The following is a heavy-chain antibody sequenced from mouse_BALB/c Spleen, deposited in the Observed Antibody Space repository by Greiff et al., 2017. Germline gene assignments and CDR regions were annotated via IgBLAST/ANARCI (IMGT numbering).Heavy chain of an antibody. CDR2: ISSGGST. D-gene: IGHD2-1*01. V-gene: IGHV5-6-5*01. J-gene: IGHJ1*01. Sequence: EVKLVESGGGLVKPGGSLKLSCAASGFTFSSYAMSWVRQTPEKRLEWVASISSGGSTYYPDSVKGRFTISRDNARNILYLQMSSLRSEDTAMYYCARGGIYYGNSYWYFDGWGAGTTVTVSS. CDR1: GFTFSSYA. CDR3: ARGGIYYGNSYWYFDG.